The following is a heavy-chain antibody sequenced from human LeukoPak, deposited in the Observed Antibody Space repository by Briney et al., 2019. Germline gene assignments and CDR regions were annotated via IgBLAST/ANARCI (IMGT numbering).Heavy chain of an antibody. CDR3: AREDYYGSGSPWYFDL. Sequence: GGSLRLSCEASGFTFTTYSMTWVRQAPGKGLEWVSSISSSRSYTYYADSVKGRFTISRDNAKNSLNLQMNSLRAEDTAVYYCAREDYYGSGSPWYFDLWGRGTLVTVSS. CDR1: GFTFTTYS. CDR2: ISSSRSYT. D-gene: IGHD3-10*01. V-gene: IGHV3-21*01. J-gene: IGHJ2*01.